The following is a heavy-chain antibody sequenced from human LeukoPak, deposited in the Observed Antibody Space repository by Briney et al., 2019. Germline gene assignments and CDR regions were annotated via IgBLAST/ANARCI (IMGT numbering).Heavy chain of an antibody. CDR1: GYTFTGYY. D-gene: IGHD1-26*01. CDR2: ISAYDGHT. V-gene: IGHV1-18*04. J-gene: IGHJ6*02. Sequence: GASVKVSCKASGYTFTGYYMHWVRQAPGQGLEWMGWISAYDGHTNYAQKLQGRVTMTTDTATRTVYMELRSLKSDDTAVYYCARHQGELRFFYYGMDVWGQGTTVTVAS. CDR3: ARHQGELRFFYYGMDV.